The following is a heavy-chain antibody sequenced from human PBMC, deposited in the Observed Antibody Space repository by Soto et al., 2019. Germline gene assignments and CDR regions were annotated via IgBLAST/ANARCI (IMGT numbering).Heavy chain of an antibody. CDR1: GGSISSGGYS. CDR3: ARASTIFGVVIAAN. CDR2: IYHSGST. J-gene: IGHJ4*02. Sequence: QLQLQESGSGLVKPSQTLSLTCAVSGGSISSGGYSWSWIRQPPGKGLEWIGYIYHSGSTYYNPSLKGRVSISVDRSKNQFSLKLSSVTAADTAVYYCARASTIFGVVIAANWGQGTLVTVSS. D-gene: IGHD3-3*01. V-gene: IGHV4-30-2*01.